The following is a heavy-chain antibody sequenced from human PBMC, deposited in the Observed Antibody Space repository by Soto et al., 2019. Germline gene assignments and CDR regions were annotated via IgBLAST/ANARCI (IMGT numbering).Heavy chain of an antibody. D-gene: IGHD2-21*01. J-gene: IGHJ6*02. Sequence: ASVNVSCKASGYPFTSSGFSWVRQAPGQGLEWMGWISAYNGNTLYAQKFEGRVTMTTDTSTSTAYMELGSLRSDDTAVYYCATDPYCGSAPGCSALDARGQGTTVTVSS. CDR2: ISAYNGNT. CDR1: GYPFTSSG. V-gene: IGHV1-18*04. CDR3: ATDPYCGSAPGCSALDA.